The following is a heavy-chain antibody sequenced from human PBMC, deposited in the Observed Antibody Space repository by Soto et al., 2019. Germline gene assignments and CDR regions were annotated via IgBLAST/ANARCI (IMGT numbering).Heavy chain of an antibody. CDR2: VRSKTYDGAA. Sequence: EVQLVESGGGFVQPGRSLRLSCTFSGFTSDDFALTWVRQAPGKGLEWLGLVRSKTYDGAAEYAASVKGRFTISRDESTSTALLQMNRLKTEDTAVYYCTRDGDFYGFDVWGQGTTVTVSS. CDR1: GFTSDDFA. CDR3: TRDGDFYGFDV. J-gene: IGHJ6*02. V-gene: IGHV3-49*04. D-gene: IGHD3-3*01.